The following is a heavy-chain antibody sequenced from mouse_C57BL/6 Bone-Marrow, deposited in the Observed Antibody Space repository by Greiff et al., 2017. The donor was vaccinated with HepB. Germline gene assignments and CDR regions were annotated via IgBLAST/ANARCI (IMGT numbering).Heavy chain of an antibody. J-gene: IGHJ1*03. D-gene: IGHD1-1*01. CDR1: GFTFSDYG. CDR2: ISNLAYSI. V-gene: IGHV5-15*01. CDR3: ARLGYGSSYWYFDV. Sequence: DVKLVESGGGLVQPGGSLKLSCAASGFTFSDYGMAWVRQAPRKGPEWVAFISNLAYSIYYADTVTGRFTISRENAKNTLYLEMSSLRSEDTAMYYCARLGYGSSYWYFDVWGTGTTVTVSS.